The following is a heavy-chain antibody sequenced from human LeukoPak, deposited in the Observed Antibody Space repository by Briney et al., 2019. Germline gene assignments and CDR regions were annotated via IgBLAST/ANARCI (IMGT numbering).Heavy chain of an antibody. V-gene: IGHV4-4*07. J-gene: IGHJ2*01. CDR1: GGSIRSYY. CDR2: IYISGST. CDR3: ARIGTIYDSSGYSTWYFDL. D-gene: IGHD3-22*01. Sequence: PSETLSLTCTVSGGSIRSYYWSWIRQPAGQGLEWIGRIYISGSTNYNPSLKSRVTMSVDTSKNQFSLKLSSVTAADTAVYYCARIGTIYDSSGYSTWYFDLWGRGTLVTVSS.